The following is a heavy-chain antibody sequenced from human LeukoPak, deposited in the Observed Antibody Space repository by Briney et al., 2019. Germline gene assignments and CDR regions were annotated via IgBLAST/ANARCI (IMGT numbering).Heavy chain of an antibody. CDR2: ISGSGGST. CDR1: GFTFSSYA. CDR3: ARAVAGIDY. J-gene: IGHJ4*02. V-gene: IGHV3-23*01. Sequence: GGSLRLSCAASGFTFSSYAMNWIRQAPGKGLEWVSAISGSGGSTYYADSVKGRFTISRDNSKNTLYLQMNSLRAEDTAVYYCARAVAGIDYWGQGTLVTVSS. D-gene: IGHD6-19*01.